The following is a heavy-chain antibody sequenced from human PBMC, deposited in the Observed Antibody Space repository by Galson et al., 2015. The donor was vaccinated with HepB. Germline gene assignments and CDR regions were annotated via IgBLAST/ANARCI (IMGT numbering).Heavy chain of an antibody. D-gene: IGHD3-10*01. CDR3: TRQGRGDEHPGD. Sequence: SLRLSCAASGFTFSGSAMHWVRQASGKGLEWVGRIRSKANSYATAYAASVKGRFTISRDDSKNTAYLQMNSLKTEDTAVYYCTRQGRGDEHPGDWGQGTLVTVSS. CDR2: IRSKANSYAT. V-gene: IGHV3-73*01. CDR1: GFTFSGSA. J-gene: IGHJ4*02.